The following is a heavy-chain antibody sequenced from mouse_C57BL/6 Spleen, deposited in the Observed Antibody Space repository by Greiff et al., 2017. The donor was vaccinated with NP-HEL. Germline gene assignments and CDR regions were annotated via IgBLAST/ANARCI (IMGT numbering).Heavy chain of an antibody. CDR1: GFTFSNYW. CDR2: IRFKSDNYAT. J-gene: IGHJ3*01. V-gene: IGHV6-3*01. D-gene: IGHD1-1*01. Sequence: EVMLVESGGGLVQPGGSMKLSCVASGFTFSNYWMNWVRQSPEKGLEWVAQIRFKSDNYATHYAESVQGRFTISRDDSKSSVYLQMNNLRAEDTGIYYCTGAYYCGREGFAYWGQGTLVTVSA. CDR3: TGAYYCGREGFAY.